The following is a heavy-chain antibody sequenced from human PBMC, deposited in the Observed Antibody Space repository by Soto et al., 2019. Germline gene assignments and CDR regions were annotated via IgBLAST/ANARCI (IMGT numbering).Heavy chain of an antibody. V-gene: IGHV4-4*07. CDR1: GASISGFY. CDR2: IYATGTT. D-gene: IGHD1-1*01. CDR3: VRDGTKTLRDWFDP. Sequence: LSLTCTVSGASISGFYWSWIRKSAGKGLEWIGRIYATGTTDYNPSLKSRVMMSVDTSKKQFSLKLRSVTAADTAVYSCVRDGTKTLRDWFDPWGQGISVTFSS. J-gene: IGHJ5*02.